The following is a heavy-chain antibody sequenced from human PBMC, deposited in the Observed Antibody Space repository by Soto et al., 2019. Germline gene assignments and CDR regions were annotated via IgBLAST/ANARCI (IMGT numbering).Heavy chain of an antibody. V-gene: IGHV3-30*18. J-gene: IGHJ4*02. CDR1: GFPFGDFG. CDR2: ISHEGSDK. Sequence: GGSLRLSCAASGFPFGDFGMHWLRQAPGKGLEWVAVISHEGSDKFYADSVKARFTISRDNSKNTLYLQMSGLRAEDTAVYYCAKSPDFVGSSANCYRYYFDNWSQGTMVTVSS. D-gene: IGHD2-2*02. CDR3: AKSPDFVGSSANCYRYYFDN.